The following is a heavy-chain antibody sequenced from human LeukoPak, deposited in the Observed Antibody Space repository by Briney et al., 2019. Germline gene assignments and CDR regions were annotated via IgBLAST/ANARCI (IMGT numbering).Heavy chain of an antibody. J-gene: IGHJ4*02. CDR3: ARGAMVQGVIAYFDY. D-gene: IGHD3-10*01. CDR2: IYYSGST. Sequence: SETLSLTCTVSGGSISSYYWSWIRQPPGKGLEWIGYIYYSGSTNYNPSLKSRVTISVDTSKNQFSLKLSSVTAADTAVYYCARGAMVQGVIAYFDYWGQGTLVTVSS. CDR1: GGSISSYY. V-gene: IGHV4-59*01.